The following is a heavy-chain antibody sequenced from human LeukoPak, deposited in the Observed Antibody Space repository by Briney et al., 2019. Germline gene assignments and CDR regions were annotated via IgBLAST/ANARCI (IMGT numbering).Heavy chain of an antibody. CDR3: ARDGCGGDCYSAPDY. J-gene: IGHJ4*02. D-gene: IGHD2-21*02. V-gene: IGHV3-48*01. CDR2: ISSSSSTI. CDR1: GFTSSSYS. Sequence: GGSLRLSCAASGFTSSSYSMNWVRQAPGKGLEWVSYISSSSSTIYYADSVKGRFTISRDNAKKSLYLQVNSLRAEDTAVYYCARDGCGGDCYSAPDYWGQGTLVTVTS.